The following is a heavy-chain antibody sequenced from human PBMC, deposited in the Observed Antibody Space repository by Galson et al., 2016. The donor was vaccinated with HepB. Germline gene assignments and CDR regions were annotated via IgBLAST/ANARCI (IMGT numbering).Heavy chain of an antibody. CDR1: GYTFTGYY. CDR3: TRDYNWAIDY. CDR2: INRGGPGT. Sequence: SVKVSCKASGYTFTGYYMHWVRQAPGQGLEWMGIINRGGPGTIYAQKFQDRLTMTSDTSTSTVYMELSSLRSEDTALYYCTRDYNWAIDYWGQGTLVTVSS. J-gene: IGHJ4*02. D-gene: IGHD1-1*01. V-gene: IGHV1-46*03.